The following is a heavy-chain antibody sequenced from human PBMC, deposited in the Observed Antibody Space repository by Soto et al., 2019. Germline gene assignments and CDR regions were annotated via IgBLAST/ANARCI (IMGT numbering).Heavy chain of an antibody. V-gene: IGHV1-69*06. Sequence: QVQLVQSGAEVKKHGSSVKVSCKASGGTFSSYAISWVRQAPGQGLEWMGGIIPIFGTANYAQKFQGRVTITADKSTSTAYMELSSLRSEDTAMYYCACILRFLEWLNRPDYYYYYGMDVWGQGTTVTVSS. J-gene: IGHJ6*02. D-gene: IGHD3-3*01. CDR1: GGTFSSYA. CDR3: ACILRFLEWLNRPDYYYYYGMDV. CDR2: IIPIFGTA.